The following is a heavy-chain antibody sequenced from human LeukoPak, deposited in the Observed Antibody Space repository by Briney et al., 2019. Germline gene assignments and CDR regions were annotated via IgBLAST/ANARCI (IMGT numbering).Heavy chain of an antibody. Sequence: ASVKVSCKASGYTFTSYDINWVRQATGQGLEWMGWMNPNSGNTGYAQKFQGRVTMTRNTSISTAFMELGSLRSEDTAVYYCARVGTRSLRYFDWLYSHGMDVWGQGTTVTVSS. V-gene: IGHV1-8*01. CDR1: GYTFTSYD. CDR2: MNPNSGNT. D-gene: IGHD3-9*01. CDR3: ARVGTRSLRYFDWLYSHGMDV. J-gene: IGHJ6*02.